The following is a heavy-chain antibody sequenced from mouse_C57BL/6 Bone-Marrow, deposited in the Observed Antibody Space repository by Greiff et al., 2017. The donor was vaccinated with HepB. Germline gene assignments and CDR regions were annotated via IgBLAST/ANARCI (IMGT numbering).Heavy chain of an antibody. CDR2: IYPGSGST. CDR3: ARGYSVGVWFAY. CDR1: GYTFTSYW. D-gene: IGHD3-1*01. V-gene: IGHV1-55*01. Sequence: QVQLQQPGAELVKPGASVKMSCKASGYTFTSYWITWVKQRPGQGLEWIGDIYPGSGSTNYNEKFKSKATLTVDTSSSTAYMQLSSLTSEDSAVYYCARGYSVGVWFAYWGQGTLVTVSA. J-gene: IGHJ3*01.